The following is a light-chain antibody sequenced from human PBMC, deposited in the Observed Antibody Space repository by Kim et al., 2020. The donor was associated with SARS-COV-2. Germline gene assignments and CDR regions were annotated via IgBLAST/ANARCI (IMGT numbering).Light chain of an antibody. V-gene: IGLV2-14*03. CDR2: DVS. CDR1: SSDIGFYDY. Sequence: QSALTQPASVSGSPGQSISISCTGTSSDIGFYDYVSWYQQHPGKAPKLMIYDVSERPSGVSNRFSGSKSGNTASLTISGLQAEDEAEYFCSSYTSTSTFVVFGGGTQLTVL. J-gene: IGLJ2*01. CDR3: SSYTSTSTFVV.